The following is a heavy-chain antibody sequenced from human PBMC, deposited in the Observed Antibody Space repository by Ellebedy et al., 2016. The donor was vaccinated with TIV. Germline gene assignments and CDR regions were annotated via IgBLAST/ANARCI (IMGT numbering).Heavy chain of an antibody. D-gene: IGHD2-15*01. V-gene: IGHV4-39*01. CDR3: VRQFCSGGSCDSWDYYGMDV. J-gene: IGHJ6*02. Sequence: MPGGSLRLSCTVSGGSINNYNDYWGWVRQPPGKGLESIGSIHYSGSTHYNPSLRNRVTISVDTSKNRMSLKLSSVRGADTAVYYCVRQFCSGGSCDSWDYYGMDVWGQGTTVTVSS. CDR1: GGSINNYNDY. CDR2: IHYSGST.